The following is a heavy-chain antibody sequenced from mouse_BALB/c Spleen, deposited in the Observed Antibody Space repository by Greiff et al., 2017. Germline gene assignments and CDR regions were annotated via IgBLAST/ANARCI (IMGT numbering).Heavy chain of an antibody. V-gene: IGHV1-87*01. Sequence: QVQLQQSGAELARPGASVKLSCKASGYTFTSYWMQWVKQRPGQGLEWIGAIYPGDGDTRYTQKFKGKATLTADKSSSTAYMQLSSLASEDSAVYYCARTYRYDKDYFDYWGQGTTRTVSS. J-gene: IGHJ2*01. D-gene: IGHD2-14*01. CDR1: GYTFTSYW. CDR3: ARTYRYDKDYFDY. CDR2: IYPGDGDT.